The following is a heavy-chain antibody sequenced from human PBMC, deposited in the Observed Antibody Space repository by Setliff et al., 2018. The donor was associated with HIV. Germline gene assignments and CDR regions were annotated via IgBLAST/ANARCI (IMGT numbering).Heavy chain of an antibody. V-gene: IGHV4-59*01. J-gene: IGHJ4*02. D-gene: IGHD2-15*01. Sequence: SETLSLTCRVSGGLMSGYFWSWVRQPPGKGLEWVAYIYYTGNINQNPSLKSRVTISMDSSKRRFYLKLSSLTAADTAVYYCVRGRYCSGSNCPRLDNWGQGILVTISS. CDR1: GGLMSGYF. CDR3: VRGRYCSGSNCPRLDN. CDR2: IYYTGNI.